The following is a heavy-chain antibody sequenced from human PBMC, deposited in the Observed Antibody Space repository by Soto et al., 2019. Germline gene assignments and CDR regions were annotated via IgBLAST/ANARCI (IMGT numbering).Heavy chain of an antibody. CDR2: INAGNGNT. CDR1: GYTFTSYA. Sequence: QVQLVQSGAEVKKPGASVKVSCKASGYTFTSYAMHWVRQAPGQRLGWMGWINAGNGNTKYSQKFQGRVTITRDTSASTAYKELSRLRSEDTAVYYCARSGYFGCLLLAHNWFDPWGQGTLVTVSS. D-gene: IGHD3-9*01. J-gene: IGHJ5*02. CDR3: ARSGYFGCLLLAHNWFDP. V-gene: IGHV1-3*01.